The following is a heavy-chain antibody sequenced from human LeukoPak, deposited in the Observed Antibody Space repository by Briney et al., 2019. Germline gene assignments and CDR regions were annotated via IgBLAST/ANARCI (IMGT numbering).Heavy chain of an antibody. D-gene: IGHD4-17*01. CDR3: ARDPNGDYIGSFDT. CDR1: EFTFSNYA. V-gene: IGHV3-23*01. J-gene: IGHJ3*02. CDR2: ITGSGGTP. Sequence: GGALRLSCAASEFTFSNYAMTWVRQAPGEGLEWVSSITGSGGTPQYADSVQGRFAISRDNSKNTLYLQMNSLRVEDTAVYFCARDPNGDYIGSFDTWGRGTMVSVSS.